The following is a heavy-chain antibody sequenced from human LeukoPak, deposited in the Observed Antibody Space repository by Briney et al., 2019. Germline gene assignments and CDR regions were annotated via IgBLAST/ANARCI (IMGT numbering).Heavy chain of an antibody. CDR3: ARAPVSAVIDTHFDY. D-gene: IGHD3-16*02. Sequence: SETLSLTGAVYGGSFSGYYWSWIRQPPGKGLEWIGSLYYSRSTFYNPSLESRVTISLDTSKNQFSLKLSSVTAADTALYYCARAPVSAVIDTHFDYWGQGTLVTVSS. V-gene: IGHV4-34*01. J-gene: IGHJ4*02. CDR2: LYYSRST. CDR1: GGSFSGYY.